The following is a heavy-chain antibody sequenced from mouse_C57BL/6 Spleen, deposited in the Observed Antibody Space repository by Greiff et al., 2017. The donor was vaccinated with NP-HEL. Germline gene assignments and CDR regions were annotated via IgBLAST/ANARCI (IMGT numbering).Heavy chain of an antibody. CDR1: GYTFTEYT. CDR2: FYPGSGSI. J-gene: IGHJ1*03. D-gene: IGHD1-1*01. V-gene: IGHV1-62-2*01. CDR3: ARHYYYGSSGPYWYFDV. Sequence: QVQLQQSGAELVKPGASVKLSCKASGYTFTEYTIHWVKQRSGQGLEWIGWFYPGSGSIKYNEKFKDKATLTADKSSSTVYMELSRLTSEDSAVYFCARHYYYGSSGPYWYFDVWGTGTTVTVSS.